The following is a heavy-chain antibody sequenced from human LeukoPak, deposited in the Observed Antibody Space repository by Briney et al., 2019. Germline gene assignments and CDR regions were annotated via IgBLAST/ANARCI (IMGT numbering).Heavy chain of an antibody. CDR1: GFTFSSYA. CDR2: ISGSGGGGST. Sequence: PGGSLRLSCAASGFTFSSYAVSWVRQAPGKGLIWVSTISGSGGGGSTYFVGSVKGRFTISRDNSKNTLYLQMHSLRAEDTAVYYCAKSYYDSTVYYGVDAFDIWGQGTVVTVSS. J-gene: IGHJ3*02. V-gene: IGHV3-23*01. D-gene: IGHD3-22*01. CDR3: AKSYYDSTVYYGVDAFDI.